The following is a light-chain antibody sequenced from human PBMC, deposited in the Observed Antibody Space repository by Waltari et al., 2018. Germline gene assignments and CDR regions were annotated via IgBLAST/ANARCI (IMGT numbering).Light chain of an antibody. Sequence: DMQMTQSPLSLSASVGDRVTVTCRASQSVSTHLNWYQHKPGKAPGLLVYSASFLETGVPSRFSAGGSGTDFNFTITAFQPEDFATYYCQETYTPPWTFGPGTRLEIK. CDR1: QSVSTH. J-gene: IGKJ1*01. CDR2: SAS. CDR3: QETYTPPWT. V-gene: IGKV1-39*01.